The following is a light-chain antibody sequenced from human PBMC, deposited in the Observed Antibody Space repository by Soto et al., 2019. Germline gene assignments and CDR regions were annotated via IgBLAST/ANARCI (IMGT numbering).Light chain of an antibody. CDR3: QVWDVTNEHHV. V-gene: IGLV3-21*01. CDR1: NIGSKS. Sequence: SYELTQSPSVSVAPGQTATITCGGNNIGSKSVNWYQQKAGQAPVLVMSYDSDRPSGIPERFSGSNSRNTPTMTLTRVESGKETDYYCQVWDVTNEHHVYGGGTKLTVL. J-gene: IGLJ1*01. CDR2: YDS.